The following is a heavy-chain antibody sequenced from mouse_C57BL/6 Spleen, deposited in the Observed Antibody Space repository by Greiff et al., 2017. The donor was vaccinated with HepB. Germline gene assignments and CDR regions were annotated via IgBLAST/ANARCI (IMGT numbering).Heavy chain of an antibody. J-gene: IGHJ2*01. CDR1: GYTFTSYG. CDR3: AREGTGTDYFDY. Sequence: VQLQESGAELARPGASVKLSCKASGYTFTSYGISWVKQRTGQGLEWIGEIYPRSGNTYYNEKFKGKATLTADKSSSTAYMELRSLTSEDSAVYFCAREGTGTDYFDYWGQGTTLTVSS. D-gene: IGHD4-1*01. CDR2: IYPRSGNT. V-gene: IGHV1-81*01.